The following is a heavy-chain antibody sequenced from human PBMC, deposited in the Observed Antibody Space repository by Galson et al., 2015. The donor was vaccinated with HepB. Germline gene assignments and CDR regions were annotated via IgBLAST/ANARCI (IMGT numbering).Heavy chain of an antibody. CDR1: GFTVSSNY. Sequence: SLRLSCAASGFTVSSNYMSWVRQAAGKGLEWVSLLYGGGGTNYADSVKGRFTFSRDDSEHTVFLQMNSLRGDDTAVYYCARVSLWFGQLFFDSWGQGTLVTVSS. D-gene: IGHD3-10*01. J-gene: IGHJ4*02. V-gene: IGHV3-66*01. CDR3: ARVSLWFGQLFFDS. CDR2: LYGGGGT.